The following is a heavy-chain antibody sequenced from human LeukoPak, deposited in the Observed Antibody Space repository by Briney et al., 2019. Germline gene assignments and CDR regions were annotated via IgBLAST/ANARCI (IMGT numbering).Heavy chain of an antibody. CDR3: AKGPHLGFGDFWSQLGEDPDY. CDR2: ISGSGGST. CDR1: GFTFSSYE. Sequence: PGGSLRLSCAASGFTFSSYEMNWVRQAPGKGLEWVSAISGSGGSTYYADSVKGRFTISRDNSKNTLYLQMNSLRAEDTAVYYCAKGPHLGFGDFWSQLGEDPDYWGQGTLVTVSS. V-gene: IGHV3-23*01. J-gene: IGHJ4*02. D-gene: IGHD3-3*01.